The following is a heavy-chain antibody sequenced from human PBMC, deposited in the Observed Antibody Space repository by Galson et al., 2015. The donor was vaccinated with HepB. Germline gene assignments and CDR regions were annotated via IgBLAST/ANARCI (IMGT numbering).Heavy chain of an antibody. Sequence: SVKVSCKASGYTFTSYAMHWVRQAPGQRLGWMGWINAGNGNTKYSQKFQGRVTITRDTSASTAYMELSSLRSEDTAVYYCAAAGIVVVPAATYYFDYWGQGTLVTVSS. D-gene: IGHD2-2*01. V-gene: IGHV1-3*01. CDR1: GYTFTSYA. J-gene: IGHJ4*02. CDR3: AAAGIVVVPAATYYFDY. CDR2: INAGNGNT.